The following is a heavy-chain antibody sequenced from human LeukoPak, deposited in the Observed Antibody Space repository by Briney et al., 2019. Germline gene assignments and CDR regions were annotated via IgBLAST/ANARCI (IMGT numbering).Heavy chain of an antibody. D-gene: IGHD5-18*01. CDR1: GLTFGDYA. Sequence: GGSLRLSCTASGLTFGDYAMSWFRQAPGKGLEWVGFIRSKAYGGTTEYAASVKGRFTISRDDSKSIAYLQMNSLKTEDTAVYYCTRARGYSYGYPDYWGQGTLVTVSS. J-gene: IGHJ4*02. V-gene: IGHV3-49*03. CDR2: IRSKAYGGTT. CDR3: TRARGYSYGYPDY.